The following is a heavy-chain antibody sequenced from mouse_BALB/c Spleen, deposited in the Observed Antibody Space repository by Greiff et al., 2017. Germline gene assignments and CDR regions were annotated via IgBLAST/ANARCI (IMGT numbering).Heavy chain of an antibody. D-gene: IGHD2-4*01. V-gene: IGHV2-2*02. CDR3: ARQITTKLSY. CDR2: IWSGGST. J-gene: IGHJ3*01. Sequence: VQLVESGPGLVQPSQSLSITCTVSGFSLTSYGVHWVRQSPGKGLEWLGVIWSGGSTDYNAAFISRLSISKENSKSQVFFKMNSLQANDTAIYYCARQITTKLSYWGQGTLVTVSA. CDR1: GFSLTSYG.